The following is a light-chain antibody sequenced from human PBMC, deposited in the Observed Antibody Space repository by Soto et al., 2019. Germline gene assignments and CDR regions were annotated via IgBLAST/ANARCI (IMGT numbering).Light chain of an antibody. CDR1: SSDVGAYNY. Sequence: QSALTQPASVSGSPGQSITISCTGTSSDVGAYNYVSWYQQHPGKVPKLLIYDVTYRPSGVSNRFSGFKSGNTASLTISGLQAGDEAHYYCASYTSSISLVFGVGTKLTVL. J-gene: IGLJ3*02. CDR3: ASYTSSISLV. V-gene: IGLV2-14*01. CDR2: DVT.